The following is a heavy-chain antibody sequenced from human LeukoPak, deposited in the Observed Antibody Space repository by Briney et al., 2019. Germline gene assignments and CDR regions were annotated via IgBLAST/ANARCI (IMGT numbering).Heavy chain of an antibody. CDR3: ARRDGIAELDY. CDR1: GYSISSGYY. V-gene: IGHV4-38-2*01. D-gene: IGHD5-24*01. Sequence: SETLSLTCAVSGYSISSGYYWGWIRPPPGKGLEWIGSIYHSGSTYYTPSLKSRVTISVDTSKTQFSLKLSSVTAADTAVYYCARRDGIAELDYWGQGTLVTVSS. CDR2: IYHSGST. J-gene: IGHJ4*02.